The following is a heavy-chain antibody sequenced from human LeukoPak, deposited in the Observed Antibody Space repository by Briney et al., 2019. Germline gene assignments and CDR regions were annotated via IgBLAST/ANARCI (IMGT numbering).Heavy chain of an antibody. CDR2: IYPGDSDT. D-gene: IGHD1-20*01. CDR1: GYSFTSYW. J-gene: IGHJ6*03. Sequence: GESLKISCKGSGYSFTSYWIGWVRQMPGKGLEWMGIIYPGDSDTRYSPSFQGQVTISADKSISTAYLQWSSLRASDTAMYYCARYLTGTTPNYYYYYYMDVWGKGTTVTVSS. CDR3: ARYLTGTTPNYYYYYYMDV. V-gene: IGHV5-51*01.